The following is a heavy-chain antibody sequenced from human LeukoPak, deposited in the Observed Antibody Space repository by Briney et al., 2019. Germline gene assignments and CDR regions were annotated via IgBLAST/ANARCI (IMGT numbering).Heavy chain of an antibody. CDR1: GGSISSSSYY. J-gene: IGHJ5*02. V-gene: IGHV4-39*07. D-gene: IGHD1-20*01. CDR2: IYYSGST. CDR3: AREPINFVDP. Sequence: SETLSLTCTVSGGSISSSSYYWGWIRQPPGKGLEWIGSIYYSGSTYYNPSLKSRVTISVDTSKNQSSLKLSSVTAADTAVYYCAREPINFVDPWGQGTLVTVSS.